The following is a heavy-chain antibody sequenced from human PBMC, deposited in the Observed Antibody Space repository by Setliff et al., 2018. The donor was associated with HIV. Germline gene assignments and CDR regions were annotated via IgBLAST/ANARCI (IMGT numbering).Heavy chain of an antibody. CDR3: AKDHESSGWFRGCIDY. Sequence: HPGGSLRLSCAASGFTFSSYGMHWVRQAPGKGLEWVAFVRYDGSNKYHADSVKGRFTISRDNSENTLYLQMNSLRAEDTAVYYCAKDHESSGWFRGCIDYWGQGTLVTVSS. J-gene: IGHJ4*02. CDR1: GFTFSSYG. D-gene: IGHD6-19*01. V-gene: IGHV3-30*02. CDR2: VRYDGSNK.